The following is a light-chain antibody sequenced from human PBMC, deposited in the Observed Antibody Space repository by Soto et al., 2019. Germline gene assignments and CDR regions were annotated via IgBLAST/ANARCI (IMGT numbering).Light chain of an antibody. CDR1: TFNIGKNY. J-gene: IGLJ1*01. CDR3: WTWDSSLNSGL. CDR2: ENN. Sequence: QSVLTQPPSVSAAPGQRVTISCSGGTFNIGKNYVSWYQQLPGTAPKLNIYENNKRVSAMPYGFSGSKTATSATLAITGIQTGDEGDYFCWTWDSSLNSGLFGPGTKLTVL. V-gene: IGLV1-51*02.